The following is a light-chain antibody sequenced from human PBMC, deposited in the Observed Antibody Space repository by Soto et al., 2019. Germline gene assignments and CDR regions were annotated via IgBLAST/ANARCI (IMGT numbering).Light chain of an antibody. CDR2: EVN. CDR3: SSYACSSNV. Sequence: QSALTQPPSASGSPGQSVAISCTGTSSDVGGYNYVSWYQQHPGKAPKLMIYEVNKRPSGVPDRFSGSKSGNTASLTVSGLHAEDEADYYCSSYACSSNVFGTGTKLTVL. V-gene: IGLV2-8*01. J-gene: IGLJ1*01. CDR1: SSDVGGYNY.